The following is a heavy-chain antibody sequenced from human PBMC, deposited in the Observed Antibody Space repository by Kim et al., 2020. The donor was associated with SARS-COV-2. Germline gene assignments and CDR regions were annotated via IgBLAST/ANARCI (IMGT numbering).Heavy chain of an antibody. V-gene: IGHV4-31*03. D-gene: IGHD3-10*01. CDR2: IYYSGST. CDR3: ARRGLTRIIYFDY. CDR1: GGSISSGGYY. Sequence: SETLSLTCTVSGGSISSGGYYWSWIRQHPGKGLEWIGYIYYSGSTYYNPSLKSRVTISVDTSKNQFSLKLSSVTAADTAVYYCARRGLTRIIYFDYWGQGTLVTVSS. J-gene: IGHJ4*02.